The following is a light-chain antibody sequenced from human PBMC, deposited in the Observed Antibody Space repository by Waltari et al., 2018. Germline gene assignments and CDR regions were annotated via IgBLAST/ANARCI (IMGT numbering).Light chain of an antibody. J-gene: IGLJ3*02. CDR1: GEYSAYA. CDR3: QTWGTGIQV. Sequence: LGLTRSPSASASLGASVKITCSLPGEYSAYAIAWPPQQPLKGPRYLMTVNSDGSHKKGDGISERFSGSSSDLDRYLIISRLQSDDEADYFCQTWGTGIQVFGSGTKLTVL. CDR2: VNSDGSH. V-gene: IGLV4-69*01.